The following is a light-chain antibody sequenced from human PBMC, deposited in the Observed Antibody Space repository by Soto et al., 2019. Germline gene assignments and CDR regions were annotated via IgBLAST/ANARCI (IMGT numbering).Light chain of an antibody. Sequence: AIRMTQSPSSFSASTGDRVTITCRASQGISSYLAWYQQKPGKAPKLLIYAASTLQSGVPSRFSGSGSGTDFTLTISGLQSEDFATYYCQQYYSYPPTLGQGTKLEIK. J-gene: IGKJ2*01. CDR3: QQYYSYPPT. V-gene: IGKV1-8*01. CDR2: AAS. CDR1: QGISSY.